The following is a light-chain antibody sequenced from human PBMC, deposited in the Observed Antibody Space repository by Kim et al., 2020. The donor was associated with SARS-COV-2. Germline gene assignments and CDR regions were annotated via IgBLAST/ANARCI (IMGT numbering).Light chain of an antibody. J-gene: IGLJ1*01. CDR1: SSDIGGYNY. Sequence: GQSITISCTGSSSDIGGYNYVPWYQQHPGKAPKLMIYDVSNRPSGVSNRFSGSKSGNTASLTISGLQAEDEADYFCSSYTSSSTYVFVTGTKVTVL. V-gene: IGLV2-14*03. CDR2: DVS. CDR3: SSYTSSSTYV.